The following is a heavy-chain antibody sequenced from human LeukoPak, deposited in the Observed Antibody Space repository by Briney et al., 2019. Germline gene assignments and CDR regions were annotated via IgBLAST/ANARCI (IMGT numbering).Heavy chain of an antibody. CDR2: ISSSSTTI. D-gene: IGHD5-18*01. Sequence: PGGSLRLSCAASGFTFSSYSMNWVRQAPGKGLEWVSYISSSSTTIYYADSVKGRSTISRDNAKNSLYLQMNSLRAEDTAVYYCARYVDTAMAHGYWGQGTLVTVSS. CDR3: ARYVDTAMAHGY. CDR1: GFTFSSYS. J-gene: IGHJ4*02. V-gene: IGHV3-48*01.